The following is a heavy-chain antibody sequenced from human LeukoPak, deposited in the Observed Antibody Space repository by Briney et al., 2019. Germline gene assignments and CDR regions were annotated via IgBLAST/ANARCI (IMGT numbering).Heavy chain of an antibody. V-gene: IGHV3-7*04. CDR1: GFTFSSYA. CDR2: IKEDGGEK. CDR3: ARKYNFWSGSDYYYGMVV. Sequence: PGGSLRLSCAASGFTFSSYAMHWVRQAPGKGLEWVANIKEDGGEKYYVDSVKGRFTISRENGKNSLYLQMNSLRAEDTAVYYCARKYNFWSGSDYYYGMVVWGQGTTVTVSS. D-gene: IGHD3-3*01. J-gene: IGHJ6*02.